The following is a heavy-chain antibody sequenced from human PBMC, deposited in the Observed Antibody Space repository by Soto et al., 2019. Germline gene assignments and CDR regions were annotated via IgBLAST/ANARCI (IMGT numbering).Heavy chain of an antibody. J-gene: IGHJ6*02. V-gene: IGHV3-33*01. Sequence: PGGSLRLSCAASGFTFSSYGMHWVRQAPGKGLEWVAVIWYDGSNKYYADSVKGRFTVSRDNSKNTLYLQMNSLRAEDTAVYYCARGVAGILGYYYGMDVWGQGTTVTVSS. CDR3: ARGVAGILGYYYGMDV. CDR1: GFTFSSYG. D-gene: IGHD6-19*01. CDR2: IWYDGSNK.